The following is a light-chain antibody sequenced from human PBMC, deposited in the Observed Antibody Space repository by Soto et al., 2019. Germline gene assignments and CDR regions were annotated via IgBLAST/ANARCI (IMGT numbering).Light chain of an antibody. CDR2: AAS. V-gene: IGKV1-39*01. J-gene: IGKJ2*01. CDR1: QRISTY. Sequence: DIQMTQSPSSLSASVGDRVTITCRASQRISTYLNWYQLKSGKAPKLLIFAASTLQSGVPSRFSGSGSGTDFTLTISSLPPEDFATYYCQQSFSTPCTFGQGTKLEIE. CDR3: QQSFSTPCT.